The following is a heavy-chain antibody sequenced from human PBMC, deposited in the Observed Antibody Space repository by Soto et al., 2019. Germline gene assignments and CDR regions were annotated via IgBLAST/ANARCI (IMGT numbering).Heavy chain of an antibody. CDR1: GYTFSSY. V-gene: IGHV1-46*03. D-gene: IGHD3-22*01. J-gene: IGHJ4*02. CDR2: INLSADRT. CDR3: VRDPSSGYRSFDY. Sequence: ASVKVSCKASGYTFSSYIHWVRQAPGQGLEWMGIINLSADRTSYAQKFQGRFTVTMDTSTSTVYMELGSLRSEDTAVYYCVRDPSSGYRSFDYWGQGTLVTVSS.